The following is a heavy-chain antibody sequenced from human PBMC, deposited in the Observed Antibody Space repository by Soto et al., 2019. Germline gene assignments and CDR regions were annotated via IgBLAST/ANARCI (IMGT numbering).Heavy chain of an antibody. D-gene: IGHD2-2*01. CDR3: AKDSHWAIIWATHAC. Sequence: VQLSESGGGLVQPGGSLRLSCAASGFTFSSSAMSWVRQAPGKGLEWVSTFRESGGTTHYADSVKGRFTISRDTSKNILYLQMNSLRAEDTAIYYCAKDSHWAIIWATHACWGQGTLVTVSS. CDR1: GFTFSSSA. V-gene: IGHV3-23*01. J-gene: IGHJ4*02. CDR2: FRESGGTT.